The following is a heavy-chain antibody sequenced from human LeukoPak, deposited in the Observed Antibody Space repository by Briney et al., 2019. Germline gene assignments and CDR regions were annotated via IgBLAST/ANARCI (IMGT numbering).Heavy chain of an antibody. V-gene: IGHV1-46*01. CDR2: INPSGGDT. Sequence: GASVKVSCKASGYTXTSYYMHGVRQAPGQGLELMGIINPSGGDTSYAQKFQGRLTMTRDTSTNTVYMELTSLRSEDTAVYYCAREVMDNLRFNYWGQGTLVTVSS. CDR1: GYTXTSYY. D-gene: IGHD1-14*01. J-gene: IGHJ4*02. CDR3: AREVMDNLRFNY.